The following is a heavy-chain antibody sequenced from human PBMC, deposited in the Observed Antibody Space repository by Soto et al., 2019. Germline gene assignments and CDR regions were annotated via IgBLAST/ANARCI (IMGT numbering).Heavy chain of an antibody. Sequence: EVQLVQSGAEVKKPGESLKISCQGSGYNFTIYRIAWVRQMPGRGLEWMGTVYPGESDTRYTPSFQGQVTISADKSISTAYLQWSSLTASDTAMYYCARHADTGGTSGGLYRVSNIWGQGTTVTVSS. V-gene: IGHV5-51*01. D-gene: IGHD6-19*01. CDR3: ARHADTGGTSGGLYRVSNI. J-gene: IGHJ3*02. CDR1: GYNFTIYR. CDR2: VYPGESDT.